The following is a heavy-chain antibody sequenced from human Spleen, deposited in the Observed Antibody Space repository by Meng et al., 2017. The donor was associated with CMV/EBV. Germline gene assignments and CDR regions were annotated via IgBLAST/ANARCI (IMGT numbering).Heavy chain of an antibody. CDR2: INSDGSST. J-gene: IGHJ3*02. V-gene: IGHV3-74*01. CDR3: ATARIAVAAFDI. CDR1: GFPFSSYW. D-gene: IGHD6-19*01. Sequence: GESLKISCAASGFPFSSYWMHWVRQAPGKGLVWVSRINSDGSSTSYADSVKGRFTISRDNAKNTLYLQMNSLRAEDTAVYYCATARIAVAAFDIWGQGTMVTVSS.